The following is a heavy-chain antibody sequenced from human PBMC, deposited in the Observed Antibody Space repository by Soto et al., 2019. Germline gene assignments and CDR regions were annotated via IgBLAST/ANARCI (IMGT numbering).Heavy chain of an antibody. Sequence: QVQLVESGGGVVQPGRSLRLSCAVSGFSFKSHGMHWVRQAPGKGLEWVAFISYDGKDANYADSVKGRFTIFRDNSKDALYLQMGSLRGEDTAVYFCAKDHRKGGARVDYWGQGTLVTVSS. D-gene: IGHD2-21*01. CDR3: AKDHRKGGARVDY. J-gene: IGHJ4*02. CDR1: GFSFKSHG. V-gene: IGHV3-30*18. CDR2: ISYDGKDA.